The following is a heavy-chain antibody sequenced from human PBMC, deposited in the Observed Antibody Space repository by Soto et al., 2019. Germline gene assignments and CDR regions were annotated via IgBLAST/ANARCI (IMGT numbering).Heavy chain of an antibody. CDR2: IIPILGIA. Sequence: QVQLVQSGAEVKKPGSSVKVSCKASGGTFSSYTISWVRQAPGQGLEWMGRIIPILGIANYAQKFQGRVTITADKSTSTAYMELSSLRSEDTAVYYCARFAADYGDYFFAYWGQGTLVTVSS. CDR1: GGTFSSYT. CDR3: ARFAADYGDYFFAY. D-gene: IGHD4-17*01. J-gene: IGHJ4*02. V-gene: IGHV1-69*02.